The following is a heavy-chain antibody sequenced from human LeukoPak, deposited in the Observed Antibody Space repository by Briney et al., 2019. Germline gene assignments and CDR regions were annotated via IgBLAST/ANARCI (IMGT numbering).Heavy chain of an antibody. CDR2: IYYRGSI. CDR1: GGSLSSGGYY. V-gene: IGHV4-31*03. Sequence: SQTLSLTRTVSGGSLSSGGYYWSWTRPHPGTGLEWIGYIYYRGSIYYDPSLESRVTISVDTSKNQFSLKLSSVTAADTAVYYCARNRITMVRGVMVGYYLDYWGQGTLVTVSS. CDR3: ARNRITMVRGVMVGYYLDY. J-gene: IGHJ4*02. D-gene: IGHD3-10*01.